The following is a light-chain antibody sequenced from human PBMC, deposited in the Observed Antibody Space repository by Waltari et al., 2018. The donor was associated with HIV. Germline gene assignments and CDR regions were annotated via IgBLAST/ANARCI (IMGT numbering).Light chain of an antibody. CDR2: DDS. V-gene: IGLV3-21*02. Sequence: SYAWTQTFSVSVAPGQTVRIPCRGCKIGSKRVPWHHQKSGQAPVLVVYDDSDRPSGIPERFSGSNSGDTATLTISSVEAGDEADYFCHVWDRSTDHEVFGGGTQLTVL. CDR1: KIGSKR. CDR3: HVWDRSTDHEV. J-gene: IGLJ2*01.